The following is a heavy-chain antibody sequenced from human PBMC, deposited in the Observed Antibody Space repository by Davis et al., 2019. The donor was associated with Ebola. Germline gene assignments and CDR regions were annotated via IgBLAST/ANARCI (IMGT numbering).Heavy chain of an antibody. V-gene: IGHV1-2*02. D-gene: IGHD5-24*01. CDR1: GYTFTANY. Sequence: ASVKVSCKASGYTFTANYMHWVRQAPGQGLEWMGWVSGNNGKTNYAQKFQGRVTITSDTSISTAYMELSSLRSEDTAVYYCARGPKGQGYNIDYWGQGTLVTVSS. J-gene: IGHJ4*02. CDR3: ARGPKGQGYNIDY. CDR2: VSGNNGKT.